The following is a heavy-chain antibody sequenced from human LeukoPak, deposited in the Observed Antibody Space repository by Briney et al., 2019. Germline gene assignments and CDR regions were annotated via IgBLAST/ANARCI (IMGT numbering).Heavy chain of an antibody. D-gene: IGHD2-2*01. CDR1: GGSFSSSSFY. Sequence: SETLSLTCTVSGGSFSSSSFYWGWNRQPPGKGLEWFGSIYYSGSTYYNPSLKSSVTISVDTSKNQFSLKLSSVTAADTAVYYCARLGTNIVVVPAFDYWGQGTLVTVSS. V-gene: IGHV4-39*01. J-gene: IGHJ4*02. CDR3: ARLGTNIVVVPAFDY. CDR2: IYYSGST.